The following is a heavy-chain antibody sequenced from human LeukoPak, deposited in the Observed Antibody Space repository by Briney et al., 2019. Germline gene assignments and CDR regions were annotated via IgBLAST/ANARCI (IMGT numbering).Heavy chain of an antibody. CDR2: RYYSGST. D-gene: IGHD3-22*01. V-gene: IGHV4-59*01. CDR1: GGSISSYY. Sequence: SETLSLTCTVSGGSISSYYWSWIRQPPGKGLEWIGYRYYSGSTKYNPSLKSRVTISVDTSKNQFSLNLSSVTPADTAVYYCARRADYYDSSGYSGRDAFDIWGQGTMVTVSS. CDR3: ARRADYYDSSGYSGRDAFDI. J-gene: IGHJ3*02.